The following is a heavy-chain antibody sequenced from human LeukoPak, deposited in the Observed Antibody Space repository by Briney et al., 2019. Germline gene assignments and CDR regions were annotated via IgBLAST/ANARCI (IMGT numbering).Heavy chain of an antibody. D-gene: IGHD6-13*01. V-gene: IGHV6-1*01. CDR3: ATGIAAAGPSRYYYYYGMDV. CDR2: TYYRSKWYN. CDR1: GDSVSINSAS. J-gene: IGHJ6*02. Sequence: SQSLSLTCAISGDSVSINSASWNWIRQSPSRGLEWLGRTYYRSKWYNDYAVTVKSRITINPDTSKNQFSLQLNSVTPEDTAVYYCATGIAAAGPSRYYYYYGMDVWGQGTTVTVSS.